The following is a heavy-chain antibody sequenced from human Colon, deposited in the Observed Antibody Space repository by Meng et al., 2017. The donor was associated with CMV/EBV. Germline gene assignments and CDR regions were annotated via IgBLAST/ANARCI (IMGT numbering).Heavy chain of an antibody. Sequence: WIVDAASVPTGGYWWSWVRHRAVKGLEWIGYISYSGTTYYSPSLKSRVTLSVDPSNWKLSLKMTSLTAADTALYYCTRAHREGSFDSWSQGTLVTVSS. CDR3: TRAHREGSFDS. CDR2: ISYSGTT. J-gene: IGHJ4*02. V-gene: IGHV4-31*02. CDR1: AASVPTGGYW.